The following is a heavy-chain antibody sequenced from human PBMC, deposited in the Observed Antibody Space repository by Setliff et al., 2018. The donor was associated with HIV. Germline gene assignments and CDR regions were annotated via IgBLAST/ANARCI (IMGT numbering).Heavy chain of an antibody. D-gene: IGHD5-12*01. CDR1: GYTFTSYE. CDR3: ARGWGAERWLQLDPRYFDL. Sequence: ASVKVSCKASGYTFTSYEINWVRQATGQGLEWMGWMNPNSGNTGYAQKFQGRATMTRNTSISTAYMELSSLRSEDTAVYYCARGWGAERWLQLDPRYFDLWGRGTLVTVSS. CDR2: MNPNSGNT. V-gene: IGHV1-8*02. J-gene: IGHJ2*01.